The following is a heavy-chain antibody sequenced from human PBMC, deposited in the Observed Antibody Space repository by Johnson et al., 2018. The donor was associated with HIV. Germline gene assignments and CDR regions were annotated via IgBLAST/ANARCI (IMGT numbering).Heavy chain of an antibody. CDR3: ARAYSYGVFDI. CDR2: ISYDGSNT. D-gene: IGHD5-18*01. V-gene: IGHV3-30*14. J-gene: IGHJ3*02. Sequence: QMQLVESGGGVVQPGRSLRLSCAASGFTFSSYAMHWVRQAPGKGLEWVAVISYDGSNTFYVDSVKGRFTISRDNSKNTLYLQMNSLRAEDTALYYCARAYSYGVFDIWGKGTMVTVSS. CDR1: GFTFSSYA.